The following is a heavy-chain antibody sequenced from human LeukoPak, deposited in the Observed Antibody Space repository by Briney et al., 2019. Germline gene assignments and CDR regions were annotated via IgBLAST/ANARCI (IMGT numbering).Heavy chain of an antibody. V-gene: IGHV3-23*01. J-gene: IGHJ5*02. CDR3: AKGYSGSYYGWFDP. CDR2: ISGSGGST. D-gene: IGHD1-26*01. Sequence: PGGSLRLSCAASGFTFSSYAMSWVRQAPGKGLEWVSAISGSGGSTYYADSVKGRFTISRDNSENTLYLQMNSLRAEDTAVYYCAKGYSGSYYGWFDPWGQGTLVTVSS. CDR1: GFTFSSYA.